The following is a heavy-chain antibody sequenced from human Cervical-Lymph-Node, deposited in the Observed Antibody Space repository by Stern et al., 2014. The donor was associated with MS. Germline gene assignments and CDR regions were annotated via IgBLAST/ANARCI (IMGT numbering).Heavy chain of an antibody. CDR1: GGTFSSYA. CDR2: IIPIFGTA. Sequence: QVQLLQPGAEVKKPGSSVKVSCKASGGTFSSYAISWVRQAPGQGLEWMGGIIPIFGTANYAQKFQGRVMITADESTSTAYMELSSLRSEDTAVYYCARDGGAARSYYYGMDVWGQGTTVTVSS. J-gene: IGHJ6*02. V-gene: IGHV1-69*01. D-gene: IGHD6-6*01. CDR3: ARDGGAARSYYYGMDV.